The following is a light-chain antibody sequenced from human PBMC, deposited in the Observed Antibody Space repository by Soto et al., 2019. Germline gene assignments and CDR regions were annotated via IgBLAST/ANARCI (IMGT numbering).Light chain of an antibody. CDR2: EVS. CDR1: RSDVGGYNY. J-gene: IGLJ2*01. CDR3: SSFAGSNNLV. Sequence: QSVLTQPPSASGSPGQSVTISCTGTRSDVGGYNYVSWYQQHPGKAPKLMIYEVSKRPSGVSDRVPGSKSGNPAALTVSGLQAEDEADYYCSSFAGSNNLVFGGGTKLTVL. V-gene: IGLV2-8*01.